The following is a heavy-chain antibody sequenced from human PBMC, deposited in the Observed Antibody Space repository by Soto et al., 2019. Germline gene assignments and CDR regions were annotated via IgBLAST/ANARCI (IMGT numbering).Heavy chain of an antibody. V-gene: IGHV4-4*02. CDR1: GGSIGSSNW. Sequence: PSETLSLTCAVSGGSIGSSNWWSWVRQPPGKGLEWIGEIYYSGTTKYNPSPKSRVTISVDKSKNQFSLKMYSVTAADTAVYYCARDQGYCSGGSCYVFDSWGQGTLVTVPS. CDR2: IYYSGTT. D-gene: IGHD2-15*01. CDR3: ARDQGYCSGGSCYVFDS. J-gene: IGHJ4*02.